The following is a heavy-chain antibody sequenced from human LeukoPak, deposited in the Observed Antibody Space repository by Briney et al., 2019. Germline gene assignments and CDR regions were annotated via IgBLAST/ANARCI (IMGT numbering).Heavy chain of an antibody. CDR2: INPSGGST. V-gene: IGHV1-46*01. CDR1: VYTFTSYY. Sequence: ASVKVSCKASVYTFTSYYMHWVRQAPGQGLEWMGIINPSGGSTSYAQKFQGRVTMTRDTSTSTVYMELSRLRSEDTAVYYCARVGAVAGDCFDYWGQGTLVTVSS. J-gene: IGHJ4*02. CDR3: ARVGAVAGDCFDY. D-gene: IGHD6-19*01.